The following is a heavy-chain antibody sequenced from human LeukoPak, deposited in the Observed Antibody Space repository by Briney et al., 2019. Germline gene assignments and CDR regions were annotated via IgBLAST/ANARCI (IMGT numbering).Heavy chain of an antibody. Sequence: GGSLRLSCAASGLTFSSYDMHWVRQATGKGLEWVSAIGTAGDTYYPGSVKGRFTITRENAKNSLYLQMNSLRAGDTAVFYCARGHYSSGRFDSWGQGTLVTVSS. V-gene: IGHV3-13*04. CDR3: ARGHYSSGRFDS. D-gene: IGHD6-25*01. CDR2: IGTAGDT. J-gene: IGHJ4*02. CDR1: GLTFSSYD.